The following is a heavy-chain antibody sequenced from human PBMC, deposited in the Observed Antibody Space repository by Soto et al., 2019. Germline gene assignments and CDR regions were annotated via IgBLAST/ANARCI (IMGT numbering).Heavy chain of an antibody. CDR1: GYTFTSYY. D-gene: IGHD2-8*01. V-gene: IGHV1-2*02. CDR3: ARERGVRDV. J-gene: IGHJ6*02. CDR2: INPDSGVT. Sequence: QVQLVQSGAEVKKPGASVKVSCKASGYTFTSYYMHWVRQAPGQGLEWMGWINPDSGVTYYPHKFQDRVTMTRDTSISTAYMELSRLTSDDTALSYCARERGVRDVWGQGTTVIVSS.